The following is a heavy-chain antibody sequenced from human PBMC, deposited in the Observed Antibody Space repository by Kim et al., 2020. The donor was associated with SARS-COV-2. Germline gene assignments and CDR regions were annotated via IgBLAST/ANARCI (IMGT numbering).Heavy chain of an antibody. CDR3: AAARGGHGFDF. V-gene: IGHV1-58*01. D-gene: IGHD3-10*01. Sequence: NQNYEPNFPERATITRDMATSKAYMELRSLSSEETAVYYCAAARGGHGFDFWGQGTLVTVSS. CDR2: NQ. J-gene: IGHJ4*02.